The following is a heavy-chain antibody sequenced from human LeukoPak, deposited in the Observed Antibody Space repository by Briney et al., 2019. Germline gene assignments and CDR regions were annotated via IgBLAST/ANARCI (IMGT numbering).Heavy chain of an antibody. D-gene: IGHD1-26*01. CDR2: IYSGGST. Sequence: GGSLRLSCASSWFSVSYHYMTLFRQAPGKGLDWVSVIYSGGSTYYADSVKGRFTISRDNSKNTLHLQMSSLRAEDTAVYYCARGAVGATTGGSFDYWGQGTLVTVSS. V-gene: IGHV3-53*01. J-gene: IGHJ4*02. CDR3: ARGAVGATTGGSFDY. CDR1: WFSVSYHY.